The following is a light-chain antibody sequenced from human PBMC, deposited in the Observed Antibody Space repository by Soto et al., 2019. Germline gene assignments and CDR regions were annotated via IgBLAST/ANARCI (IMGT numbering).Light chain of an antibody. CDR3: HQRSNWPLT. J-gene: IGKJ4*01. CDR2: DAS. Sequence: EIVLTQSPATLSLSPGERATLSCRASQSVSNSLAWYQHKVGQAPGLLIYDASNRATGIPARFSGSGSGTDFTLTISSLEPEDFAVYYCHQRSNWPLTFGGGTKVEIK. CDR1: QSVSNS. V-gene: IGKV3-11*01.